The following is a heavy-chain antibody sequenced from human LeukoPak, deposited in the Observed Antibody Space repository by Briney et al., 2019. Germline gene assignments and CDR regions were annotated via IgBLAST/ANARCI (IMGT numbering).Heavy chain of an antibody. J-gene: IGHJ4*02. Sequence: TGGSLRLSCAASGFTFSSYSMNWVRQAPGKGLEWVSSISSSSSYIYYADSVKGRFTISRDNAKNSLYLQMNSLRAEDTALYYCARDYGSGSYYNPLDFWGQGTLVTVSS. CDR1: GFTFSSYS. CDR3: ARDYGSGSYYNPLDF. D-gene: IGHD3-10*01. V-gene: IGHV3-21*04. CDR2: ISSSSSYI.